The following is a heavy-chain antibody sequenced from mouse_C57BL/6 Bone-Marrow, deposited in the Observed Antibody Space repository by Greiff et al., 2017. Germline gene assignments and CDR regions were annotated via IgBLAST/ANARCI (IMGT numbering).Heavy chain of an antibody. V-gene: IGHV5-9-1*02. J-gene: IGHJ2*01. D-gene: IGHD1-1*01. CDR1: GFTFSSYA. Sequence: EVKLMESGEGLVKPGGSLKLSCAASGFTFSSYAMSWVRQTPEKRLEWVAYISSGGDYIYYADTVRGRFTISRDNARNTLYLQMSSLKSEDTAMYYCTRELRSSLFDYRGQGTTLSVSS. CDR2: ISSGGDYI. CDR3: TRELRSSLFDY.